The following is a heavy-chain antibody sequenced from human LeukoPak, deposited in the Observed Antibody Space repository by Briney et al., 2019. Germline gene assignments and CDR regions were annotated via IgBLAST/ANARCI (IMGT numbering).Heavy chain of an antibody. CDR3: ARVDTIFGVVIPYFDY. CDR1: GGSISSYY. V-gene: IGHV4-59*01. D-gene: IGHD3-3*01. J-gene: IGHJ4*02. CDR2: IYYSGST. Sequence: PSETLSLTCTVSGGSISSYYWSWIRQPPGKGLEWIGYIYYSGSTNYNPSLKGRVTISVDTSKNQLSLKLSSVTAADTAVYYCARVDTIFGVVIPYFDYWGQGTLVTVSS.